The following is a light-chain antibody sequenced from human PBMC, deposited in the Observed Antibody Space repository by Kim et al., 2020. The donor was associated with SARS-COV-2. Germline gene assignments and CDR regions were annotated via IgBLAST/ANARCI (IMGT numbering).Light chain of an antibody. Sequence: PVESATRSCRASQSVSSSYLAWYQQKPGQAPRLLIYGASSRATGIPDRFSGSGSGTDFTLTISRLEPEDFAVYYCQQYGSSPVLTFGGGTKVDIK. CDR2: GAS. J-gene: IGKJ4*01. CDR1: QSVSSSY. V-gene: IGKV3-20*01. CDR3: QQYGSSPVLT.